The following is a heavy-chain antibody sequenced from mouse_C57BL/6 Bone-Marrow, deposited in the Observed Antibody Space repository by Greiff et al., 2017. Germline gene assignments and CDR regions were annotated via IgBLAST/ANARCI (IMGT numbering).Heavy chain of an antibody. Sequence: VQLQQPGAELVRPGTSVKLSCKASGYTFTSYWMNWVKQRPGQGLEWIGVIDPSDSYTNYNQKFKGKATLTVDTSSSTAYMQLSSLTSEDSAVYYCAREGDEYDEGWGQGTTLTVSS. CDR2: IDPSDSYT. J-gene: IGHJ2*01. CDR3: AREGDEYDEG. CDR1: GYTFTSYW. V-gene: IGHV1-59*01. D-gene: IGHD2-4*01.